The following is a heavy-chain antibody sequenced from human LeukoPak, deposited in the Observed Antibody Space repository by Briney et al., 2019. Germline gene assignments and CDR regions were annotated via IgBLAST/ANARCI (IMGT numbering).Heavy chain of an antibody. Sequence: GGSLRLSCAASGFTVSSNHMSWVRQAPGKGLEWVPVIYSGGSTYYADSVKGRFTISRDNSKNTLYLQMNSLRAEDTAVYYCARVDRVYCGGDCLDYWGQGTLVTVSS. V-gene: IGHV3-53*01. D-gene: IGHD2-21*02. J-gene: IGHJ4*02. CDR2: IYSGGST. CDR3: ARVDRVYCGGDCLDY. CDR1: GFTVSSNH.